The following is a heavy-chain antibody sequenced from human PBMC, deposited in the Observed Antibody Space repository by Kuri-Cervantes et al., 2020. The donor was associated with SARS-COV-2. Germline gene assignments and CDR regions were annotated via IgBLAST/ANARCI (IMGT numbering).Heavy chain of an antibody. CDR3: ARGAID. J-gene: IGHJ4*02. Sequence: SETLSLTCAVYGGSFSGYYWSWIRQPPGKGLEWIGEINHSGSTNYNPSLKSRVTISVDTSKNQFSLNLNSVTAADTALYYCARGAIDWGQGTLVTVSS. CDR2: INHSGST. CDR1: GGSFSGYY. D-gene: IGHD2/OR15-2a*01. V-gene: IGHV4-34*01.